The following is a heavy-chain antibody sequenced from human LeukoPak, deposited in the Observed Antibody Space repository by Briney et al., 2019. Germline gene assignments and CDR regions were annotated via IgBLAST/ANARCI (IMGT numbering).Heavy chain of an antibody. CDR2: ISWNSGKI. CDR3: AISGGYWAWAH. CDR1: GFSFDDYA. V-gene: IGHV3-9*01. Sequence: GGSLRLSCAASGFSFDDYAMHWVRQAPGKGLEWVSGISWNSGKIDYADSVRGRFTISRDNAKNSLYLQMNSLRAEDPAVYYCAISGGYWAWAHWGQGTLVTVSS. D-gene: IGHD1-26*01. J-gene: IGHJ4*02.